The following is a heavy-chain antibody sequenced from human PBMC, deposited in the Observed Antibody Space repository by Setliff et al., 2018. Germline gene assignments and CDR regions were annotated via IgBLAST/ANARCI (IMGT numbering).Heavy chain of an antibody. D-gene: IGHD3-3*01. CDR1: GGTFSSYG. Sequence: ASVKVSCKASGGTFSSYGISWVRQAPGQGLEWMGGTIPMFGTIDYARKFQGGVTIITDESTSTAYMELSSLRSEDTAVYYCARGALVLQFLEWLPRFYYMDVWGKGTTVTVSS. V-gene: IGHV1-69*05. CDR2: TIPMFGTI. CDR3: ARGALVLQFLEWLPRFYYMDV. J-gene: IGHJ6*03.